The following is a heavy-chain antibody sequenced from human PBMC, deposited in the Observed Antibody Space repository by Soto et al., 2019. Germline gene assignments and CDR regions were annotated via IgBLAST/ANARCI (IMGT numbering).Heavy chain of an antibody. CDR2: INAGNGNT. CDR3: ARGGQGLRVGSHDY. J-gene: IGHJ4*02. V-gene: IGHV1-3*01. CDR1: GYTFTSYA. Sequence: QVQLVQSGAEVKKPGASVKVSCKASGYTFTSYAMHWVRQAPGQRLEWMGWINAGNGNTKYSQKFQGRVTITRDTSASTANMELSSLRSEDTAVYYCARGGQGLRVGSHDYWGQGNLVTVSS. D-gene: IGHD5-12*01.